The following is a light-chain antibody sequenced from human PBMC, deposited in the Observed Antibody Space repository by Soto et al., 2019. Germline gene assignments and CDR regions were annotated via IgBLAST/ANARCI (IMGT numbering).Light chain of an antibody. V-gene: IGKV1-5*01. CDR2: DAS. CDR3: QQYNSYSVT. J-gene: IGKJ1*01. CDR1: QSISSW. Sequence: IPMTQSPSTLSASVGDRVTTTCRASQSISSWLAWYQQKPGKAPKLLIYDASSLESGVPTRFSGSGSGTEFTLTISSLQPDDFATYYCQQYNSYSVTFGQGTKVDIK.